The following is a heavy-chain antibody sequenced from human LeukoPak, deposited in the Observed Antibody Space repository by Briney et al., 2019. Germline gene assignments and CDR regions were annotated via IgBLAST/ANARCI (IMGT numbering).Heavy chain of an antibody. V-gene: IGHV1-69*05. D-gene: IGHD2-21*02. CDR2: IIPIFGTA. J-gene: IGHJ5*02. CDR3: ARVGGDYSNWFDP. Sequence: GASVKVSCKASGYTFTSYDINWVRQATGQGLEWMGKIIPIFGTANYAQKFQGRVTITTDESTSTAYMELSSLRSEDTAVYYCARVGGDYSNWFDPWGQGTLVTVSS. CDR1: GYTFTSYD.